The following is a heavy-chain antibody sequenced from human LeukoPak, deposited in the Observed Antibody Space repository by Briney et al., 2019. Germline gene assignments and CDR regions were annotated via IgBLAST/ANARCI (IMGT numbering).Heavy chain of an antibody. V-gene: IGHV4-59*01. CDR3: ARKFGTGWFVDY. CDR1: DGSLSSYY. Sequence: PSETLSLTCTVSDGSLSSYYWSWIRQPPGKGLEWIGSVSYSGSTDYDPSLTSRVTISLHTSNNQFSLNLRSVTAADTAVYYCARKFGTGWFVDYWGRGTLVTVSS. J-gene: IGHJ4*02. CDR2: VSYSGST. D-gene: IGHD6-19*01.